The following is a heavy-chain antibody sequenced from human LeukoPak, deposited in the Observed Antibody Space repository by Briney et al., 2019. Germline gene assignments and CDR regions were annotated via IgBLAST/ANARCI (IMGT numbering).Heavy chain of an antibody. CDR1: GLTFSSYA. J-gene: IGHJ4*02. CDR3: AKDRAQYSYGGLFDY. D-gene: IGHD5-18*01. V-gene: IGHV3-23*01. Sequence: GGSLRLSCAASGLTFSSYAMSWVRQAPGKGLEWVSAISGSGGSTYYADSVKGRFTISRDNSKNTLYLQMNSLRAEDTAVYYCAKDRAQYSYGGLFDYWGQGTLVTVSS. CDR2: ISGSGGST.